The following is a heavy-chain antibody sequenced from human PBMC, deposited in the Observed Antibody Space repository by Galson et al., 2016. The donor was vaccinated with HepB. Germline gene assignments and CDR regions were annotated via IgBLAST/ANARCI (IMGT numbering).Heavy chain of an antibody. CDR2: ISYDGSDK. Sequence: SLRLSCAASGFSFRSYAMHWVRQAPGKGLEWVAVISYDGSDKYYADSVKGRFTNSRDTSKNTLYLQINSLRAEDTSVYYCARGPGSYYRGREYYYGMDVWGQGTTVTVSS. V-gene: IGHV3-30*04. CDR3: ARGPGSYYRGREYYYGMDV. CDR1: GFSFRSYA. J-gene: IGHJ6*02. D-gene: IGHD3-10*01.